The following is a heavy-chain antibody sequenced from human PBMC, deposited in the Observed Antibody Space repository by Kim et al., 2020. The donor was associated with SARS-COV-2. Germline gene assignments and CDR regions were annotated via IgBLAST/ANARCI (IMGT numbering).Heavy chain of an antibody. Sequence: SETLSLTCTVSGGSISSSSYYWGWIRQPPGKGLEWIGSIYYSGSTYYNPSLKSRVTISVDTSKNQFSLKLSPVTAADTAVYYCARHFGVANPEYFQHWGQGTLVTVSS. V-gene: IGHV4-39*01. CDR3: ARHFGVANPEYFQH. D-gene: IGHD3-3*01. J-gene: IGHJ1*01. CDR2: IYYSGST. CDR1: GGSISSSSYY.